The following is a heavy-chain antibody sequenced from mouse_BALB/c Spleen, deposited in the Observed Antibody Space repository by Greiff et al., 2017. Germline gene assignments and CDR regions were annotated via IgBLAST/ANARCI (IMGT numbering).Heavy chain of an antibody. V-gene: IGHV5-6-4*01. D-gene: IGHD1-1*01. CDR2: ISSGGSYT. J-gene: IGHJ2*01. CDR1: GFTFSSYT. Sequence: DVKLVESGGGLVKPGGSLTLSCAASGFTFSSYTMSWVRQTPEKRLEWVATISSGGSYTYYPDSVKGRFTISRDNAKNTLYLQMSSLKSEDTAMYYCTRDGNGFDYWGQGTTLTVSS. CDR3: TRDGNGFDY.